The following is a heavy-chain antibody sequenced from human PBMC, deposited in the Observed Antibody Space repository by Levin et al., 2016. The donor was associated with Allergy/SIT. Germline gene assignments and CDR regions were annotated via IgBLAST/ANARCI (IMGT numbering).Heavy chain of an antibody. J-gene: IGHJ5*02. CDR2: VYYSENT. Sequence: SETLSLTCTISSGSFSSFYWSWIRQPPGKGLEWIGYVYYSENTYYNPSLKSRITISVDTSNNQFSLKLSSVTAADTAVYFCARHFVSYYYGSGPTWFDPWGQGTLVTVSS. CDR3: ARHFVSYYYGSGPTWFDP. D-gene: IGHD3-10*01. V-gene: IGHV4-59*08. CDR1: SGSFSSFY.